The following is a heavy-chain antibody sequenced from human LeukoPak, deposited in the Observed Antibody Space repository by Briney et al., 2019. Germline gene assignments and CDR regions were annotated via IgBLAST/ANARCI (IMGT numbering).Heavy chain of an antibody. Sequence: ASVKVSCKASGGTFSSYAISWVRQAPGQGLEWMGGIIPIFGTANYAQKFQGRVTITADESTSTAYMELSSLRSEDTAVYYCARINADYGGNPDHFDYWGQGTLVTVSS. CDR1: GGTFSSYA. J-gene: IGHJ4*02. D-gene: IGHD4-23*01. CDR2: IIPIFGTA. V-gene: IGHV1-69*13. CDR3: ARINADYGGNPDHFDY.